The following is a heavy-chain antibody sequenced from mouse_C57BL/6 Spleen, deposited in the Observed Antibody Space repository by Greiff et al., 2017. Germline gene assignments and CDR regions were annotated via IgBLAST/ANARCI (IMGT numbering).Heavy chain of an antibody. CDR1: GFNIKDYY. CDR2: IDPEDGGT. J-gene: IGHJ3*01. D-gene: IGHD1-1*01. V-gene: IGHV14-2*01. CDR3: APYYCGSSYWFAY. Sequence: EVQLQQSGAELVKPGASVKLSCTASGFNIKDYYMNWVKQRTEQGLEWIGRIDPEDGGTKYAPTLKGKATITAYTSSNTAYLQLSILTSEDTAVYYCAPYYCGSSYWFAYWGQGTLVTVSA.